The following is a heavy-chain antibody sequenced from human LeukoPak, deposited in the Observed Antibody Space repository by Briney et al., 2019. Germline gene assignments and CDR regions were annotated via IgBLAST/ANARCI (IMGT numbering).Heavy chain of an antibody. CDR1: GYTFTSYG. Sequence: ASVKVSCKASGYTFTSYGISWVRQAPGQGLEWMGWISAYNGNTNYAQKLQGRVTMTTDTSTSTAYMELRSLRSDDTAVYYCARAATKKDYDRRRYYFDYWGQGTLVTVSS. CDR2: ISAYNGNT. V-gene: IGHV1-18*01. CDR3: ARAATKKDYDRRRYYFDY. D-gene: IGHD3-22*01. J-gene: IGHJ4*02.